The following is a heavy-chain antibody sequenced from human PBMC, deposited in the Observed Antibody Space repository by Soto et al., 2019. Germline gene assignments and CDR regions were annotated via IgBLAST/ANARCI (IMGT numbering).Heavy chain of an antibody. Sequence: PGESLKISCKGSGYSFAGYWITWVRQKPGKGLEWMGRIDPSDSQTYFSPSFRGHVTISATKSITTVFLQWSSLRASDTAMYYCARQIYDSDTGPNFQYYFDSWGQGTPVTVSS. D-gene: IGHD3-22*01. CDR3: ARQIYDSDTGPNFQYYFDS. V-gene: IGHV5-10-1*01. J-gene: IGHJ4*02. CDR2: IDPSDSQT. CDR1: GYSFAGYW.